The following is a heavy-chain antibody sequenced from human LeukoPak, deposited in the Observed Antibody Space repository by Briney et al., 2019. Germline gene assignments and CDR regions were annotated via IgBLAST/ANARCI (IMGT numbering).Heavy chain of an antibody. CDR1: GYTFSTYG. CDR2: ISGNNGNT. CDR3: ARDGLTAVTTPIDY. J-gene: IGHJ4*02. Sequence: ASVTVSCESSGYTFSTYGVSWVRQAPGRGLEWMGWISGNNGNTKYAQNLQGRVNMTADTSTSTAYMELRSLRSDDTAVYYCARDGLTAVTTPIDYWGQGTLVTVSS. D-gene: IGHD4-17*01. V-gene: IGHV1-18*01.